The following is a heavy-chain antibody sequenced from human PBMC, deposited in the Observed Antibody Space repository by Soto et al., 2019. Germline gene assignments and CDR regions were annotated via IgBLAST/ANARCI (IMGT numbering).Heavy chain of an antibody. CDR2: ISAYNDNT. J-gene: IGHJ4*02. V-gene: IGHV1-18*01. D-gene: IGHD2-2*02. Sequence: ASVKVSCKASGFTFTSYAISWVRQAPGQGLEWMGWISAYNDNTNYAQKLQGRVTMTTDTSTSTAYMELRSLRSDDTAVYYCAMEYCSSTSCYRDYWGQGTLVTVSS. CDR3: AMEYCSSTSCYRDY. CDR1: GFTFTSYA.